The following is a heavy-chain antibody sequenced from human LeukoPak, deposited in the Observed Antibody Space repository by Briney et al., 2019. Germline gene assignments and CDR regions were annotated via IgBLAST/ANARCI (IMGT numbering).Heavy chain of an antibody. D-gene: IGHD4-23*01. Sequence: PSETLSLTCTVSGGSISSYYWSWIRQPPGKGLEWIGYIYYSGSTNYNPSLKSRVTISVDTSRNQFSLKLSSVTAADTAVYYCARALSYGGNPDDAFDIWGQGTMVTVSS. V-gene: IGHV4-59*01. CDR2: IYYSGST. CDR1: GGSISSYY. J-gene: IGHJ3*02. CDR3: ARALSYGGNPDDAFDI.